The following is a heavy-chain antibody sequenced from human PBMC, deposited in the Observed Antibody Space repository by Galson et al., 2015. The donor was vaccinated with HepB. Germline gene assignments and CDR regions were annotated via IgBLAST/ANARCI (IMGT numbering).Heavy chain of an antibody. J-gene: IGHJ5*02. CDR3: ARYRDFWSGYYFDENAGTYNWFDP. CDR1: GGSISSYY. CDR2: IYYSGST. V-gene: IGHV4-59*08. Sequence: ETLSLTCTVSGGSISSYYWNWIRQPPGKGLEWIGYIYYSGSTNYNPSLKSRVTISVDTSKNQFSLKLSSVTAADTAVYYCARYRDFWSGYYFDENAGTYNWFDPWGQGTLVTVSS. D-gene: IGHD3-3*01.